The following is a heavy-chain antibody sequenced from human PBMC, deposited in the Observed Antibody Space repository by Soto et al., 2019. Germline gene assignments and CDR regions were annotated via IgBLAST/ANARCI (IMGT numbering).Heavy chain of an antibody. J-gene: IGHJ6*02. CDR3: AREGPGRGTDV. D-gene: IGHD3-10*01. Sequence: VGSLRLSCAASGFTFSSYTMNWVRQAPGKGLEWVSSISGGSAYIYYADSVKGRFTISRDNAKSSLSLQMNSLRAEDTAVYYCAREGPGRGTDVWGQGTTVT. CDR1: GFTFSSYT. V-gene: IGHV3-21*01. CDR2: ISGGSAYI.